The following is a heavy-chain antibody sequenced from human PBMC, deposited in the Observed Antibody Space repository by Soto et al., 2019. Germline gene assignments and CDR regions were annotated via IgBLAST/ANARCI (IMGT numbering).Heavy chain of an antibody. D-gene: IGHD2-21*01. J-gene: IGHJ4*02. Sequence: GGSLRLSCAASGFTFSSYAMSWVRQAPGKGLEWVSATSGSGSSTYYADSVKGRYTISRDNAKNSLFLQMSSLSAEDTALYYCARAISSAGGYWGQGTQVTVSS. V-gene: IGHV3-23*01. CDR2: TSGSGSST. CDR1: GFTFSSYA. CDR3: ARAISSAGGY.